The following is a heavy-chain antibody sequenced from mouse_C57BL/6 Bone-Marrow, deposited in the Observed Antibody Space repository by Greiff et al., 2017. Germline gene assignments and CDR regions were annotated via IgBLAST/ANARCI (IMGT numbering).Heavy chain of an antibody. Sequence: EVNVVESGGGLVQSGRSLRLSCATSGFTFSDFYMEWVRQAPGKGLEWIAASRNKANDYTTEYSASVKGRFIVSRDTSQSILYLQMNALRAEDTAIYYCARALRDYAMDYWGQGTSVTVSS. D-gene: IGHD1-1*01. V-gene: IGHV7-1*01. J-gene: IGHJ4*01. CDR2: SRNKANDYTT. CDR1: GFTFSDFY. CDR3: ARALRDYAMDY.